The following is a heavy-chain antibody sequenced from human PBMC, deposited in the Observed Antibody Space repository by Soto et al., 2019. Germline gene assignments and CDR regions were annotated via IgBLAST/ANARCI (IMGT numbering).Heavy chain of an antibody. CDR3: ARDLLHYDFWSGYSAYFYYGMDV. V-gene: IGHV3-48*03. CDR1: GFTFSSYE. Sequence: RASLRLSSAASGFTFSSYEMNWVRQAPGQELEWVSYISDSGGTVYYADSVKGRFTVSRDNAQNSVYLQMNSLRTEDTAVYYCARDLLHYDFWSGYSAYFYYGMDVWGPGTTVTVSS. J-gene: IGHJ6*02. D-gene: IGHD3-3*01. CDR2: ISDSGGTV.